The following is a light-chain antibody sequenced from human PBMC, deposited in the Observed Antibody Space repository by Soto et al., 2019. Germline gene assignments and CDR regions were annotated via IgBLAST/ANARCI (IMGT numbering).Light chain of an antibody. Sequence: DIQMTQSPSTLSASVGDRVTITCRASQSISNWLAWYQQKPGKAPKLLIYDAFVLASGVSSRFSGSGSGTEFTLTINSLQPDDFATYYCQQYNDYSTFGQGTKVEV. V-gene: IGKV1-5*01. CDR1: QSISNW. J-gene: IGKJ1*01. CDR3: QQYNDYST. CDR2: DAF.